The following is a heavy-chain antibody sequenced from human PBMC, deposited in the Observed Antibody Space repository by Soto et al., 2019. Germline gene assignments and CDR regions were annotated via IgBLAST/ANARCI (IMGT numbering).Heavy chain of an antibody. CDR1: GYTFTSYG. CDR3: AREPMRVVPPVSFDI. D-gene: IGHD3-3*01. V-gene: IGHV1-18*01. J-gene: IGHJ3*02. CDR2: ISAYNGNT. Sequence: QVQVVQSGAEVKKPGASVKVSCKASGYTFTSYGISWVRQAPGQGLEWMGWISAYNGNTNYAQKLQGRVTMTTDTSTSTAYMELRSLRSDDTAVYYCAREPMRVVPPVSFDIWGQGTMVTVSS.